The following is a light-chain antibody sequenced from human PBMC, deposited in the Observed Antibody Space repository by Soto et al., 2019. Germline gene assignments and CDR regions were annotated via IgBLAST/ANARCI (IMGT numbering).Light chain of an antibody. V-gene: IGLV2-14*03. J-gene: IGLJ1*01. CDR2: DVS. CDR3: NSYTSSSTHV. Sequence: QSALTQPVSVSGSPGQSITISCTGTSGDVGGYNYVSWYQQHPGKAPKLMIYDVSNRPSGVSNRFSGSKSGNTASLTTSGLQAEDEADYYCNSYTSSSTHVFGTGTKVTVL. CDR1: SGDVGGYNY.